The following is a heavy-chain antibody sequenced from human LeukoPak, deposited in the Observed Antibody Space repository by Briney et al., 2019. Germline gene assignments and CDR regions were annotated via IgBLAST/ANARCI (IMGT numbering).Heavy chain of an antibody. Sequence: ASVKVSCKASGGTFSSYAISWVRQAPGQGLEWMGRIIPILGIANYAQKFQGRVTITADKSTSTAYMELSSLRSEDTAVYYCARAEQHYYGSSGHISNYYYYGMDVWGQGTTVTVSS. D-gene: IGHD3-22*01. CDR3: ARAEQHYYGSSGHISNYYYYGMDV. CDR1: GGTFSSYA. CDR2: IIPILGIA. J-gene: IGHJ6*02. V-gene: IGHV1-69*04.